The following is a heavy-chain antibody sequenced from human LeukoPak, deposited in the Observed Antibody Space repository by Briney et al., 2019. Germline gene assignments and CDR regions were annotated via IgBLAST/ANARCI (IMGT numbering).Heavy chain of an antibody. CDR3: ARDLLITGTTDVDY. CDR2: IYYSGST. D-gene: IGHD1-7*01. CDR1: GGSISSYY. Sequence: PSETLSLTCTVSGGSISSYYWSWIRQPPGKGLEWIGYIYYSGSTNYNPSLKSRVTISVDTSKNQFSLKLSSVTAADTAVYYCARDLLITGTTDVDYWGQGTLVTVSS. J-gene: IGHJ4*02. V-gene: IGHV4-59*12.